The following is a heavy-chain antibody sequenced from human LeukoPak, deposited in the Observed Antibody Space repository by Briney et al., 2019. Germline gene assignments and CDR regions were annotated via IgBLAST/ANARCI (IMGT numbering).Heavy chain of an antibody. V-gene: IGHV4-34*01. CDR1: GGSFSGYY. CDR2: INHSGST. CDR3: ARGRDLLWFGELPPKGFDY. D-gene: IGHD3-10*01. J-gene: IGHJ4*02. Sequence: SETLSLTCAVYGGSFSGYYWSWIRQPPGEGLEWIGEINHSGSTNYNPSLKSRVTISVDTSKNQFSLKLSSVTAADTAVYYCARGRDLLWFGELPPKGFDYWGQGTLVTVSS.